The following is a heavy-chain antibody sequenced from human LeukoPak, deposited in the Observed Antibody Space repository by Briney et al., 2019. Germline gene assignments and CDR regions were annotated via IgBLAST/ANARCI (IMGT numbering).Heavy chain of an antibody. J-gene: IGHJ1*01. CDR3: ARLAYYDFWSGYLFQH. CDR1: GFTFSSYA. V-gene: IGHV3-23*01. CDR2: VSGSGGKT. Sequence: GGSLGLSCAASGFTFSSYAMNWVRQAPGKGLEWVSVVSGSGGKTYYADSVKGRFTISRDNSKNTLYLQMDSLRAEDTAVYYCARLAYYDFWSGYLFQHWGQGTLVTVSS. D-gene: IGHD3-3*01.